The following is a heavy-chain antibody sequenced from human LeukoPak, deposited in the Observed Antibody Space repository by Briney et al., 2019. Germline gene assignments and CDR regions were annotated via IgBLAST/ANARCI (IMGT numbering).Heavy chain of an antibody. CDR2: INWNGGSR. J-gene: IGHJ6*04. Sequence: GGSLRLSCAASGFNFDDYVMSWVRQAPGKGLEWVSGINWNGGSRGYADSVKGRFTISRDNAKNSLYLQMNSLRAEDTAVYYCARVKWEFCSGSSCYVLDVWGKGTTVAVSS. V-gene: IGHV3-20*04. CDR3: ARVKWEFCSGSSCYVLDV. D-gene: IGHD2-2*01. CDR1: GFNFDDYV.